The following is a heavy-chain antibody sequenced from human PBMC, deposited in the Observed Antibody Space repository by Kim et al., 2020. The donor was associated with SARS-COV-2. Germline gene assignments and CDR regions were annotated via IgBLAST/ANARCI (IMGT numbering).Heavy chain of an antibody. CDR1: GGSISSGDYC. J-gene: IGHJ6*02. CDR2: IYYSGST. Sequence: SETLSLTCTVSGGSISSGDYCWSWIRQPPGKGLEGIGYIYYSGSTYYNPSLKSRVTISVDTSKNQFSLKLSTVAAADTAVYDCASGSKTGYSQRKYYYYCMDVWGQGTTVTVSS. CDR3: ASGSKTGYSQRKYYYYCMDV. D-gene: IGHD5-18*01. V-gene: IGHV4-30-4*01.